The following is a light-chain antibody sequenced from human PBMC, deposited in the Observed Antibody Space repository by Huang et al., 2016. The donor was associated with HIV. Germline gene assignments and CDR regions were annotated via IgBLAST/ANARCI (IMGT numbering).Light chain of an antibody. V-gene: IGKV1-17*03. J-gene: IGKJ1*01. Sequence: DIQLTQSPSAMAASVGDRVTITCRATQDIYNYLAWFQQQPGKAPKRLIYGASSLQTGVPSRFSGSGSGTEFTLTINNLQPEDSATYLCLQHKNFHAPTFGQGTKVEIK. CDR3: LQHKNFHAPT. CDR2: GAS. CDR1: QDIYNY.